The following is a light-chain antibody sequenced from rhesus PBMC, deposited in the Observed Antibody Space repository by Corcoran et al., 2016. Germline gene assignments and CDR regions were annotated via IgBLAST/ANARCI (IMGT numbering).Light chain of an antibody. CDR1: SSDIGGYNY. V-gene: IGLV2-32*02. CDR2: EVS. CDR3: SSYVGSNTFYI. Sequence: QADLTQPRSVSGSPGQSVTIYCTGTSSDIGGYNYVSWYQQHPGTAPKLMIYEVSKRPSGVSDRFSGSKSGTTASLTISGLQAEYEADYYCSSYVGSNTFYIFGAGTRLTVL. J-gene: IGLJ1*01.